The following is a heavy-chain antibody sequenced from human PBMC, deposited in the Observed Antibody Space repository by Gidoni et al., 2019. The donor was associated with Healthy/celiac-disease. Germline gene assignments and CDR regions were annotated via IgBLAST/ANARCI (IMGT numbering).Heavy chain of an antibody. CDR2: ISYDGSNK. V-gene: IGHV3-30-3*01. CDR1: GFTFSSDA. J-gene: IGHJ4*02. D-gene: IGHD6-19*01. Sequence: QVQLVESGGGVVQPGRSLRLSCAASGFTFSSDAMHWVRQAPGKGLEWVAVISYDGSNKYYADSVKGRFTISRDNSKNTLYLQMNSLRAEDTAVYYCARDPSGEAVAATGLDYWGQGTLVTVSS. CDR3: ARDPSGEAVAATGLDY.